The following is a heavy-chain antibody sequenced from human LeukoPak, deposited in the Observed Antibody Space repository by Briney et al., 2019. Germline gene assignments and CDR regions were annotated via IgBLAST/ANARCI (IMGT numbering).Heavy chain of an antibody. D-gene: IGHD5-18*01. V-gene: IGHV3-30*02. CDR3: HTPTSGNNDF. J-gene: IGHJ4*02. CDR1: GFSFSGFD. Sequence: GGSLRLSCAASGFSFSGFDMHWVRQAPGQGLEWVAFIRNDGSDTYYADSVKGRFTISRDNSKSALYLQMNSLTTEDTAVYYCHTPTSGNNDFWGQGTLVTVSS. CDR2: IRNDGSDT.